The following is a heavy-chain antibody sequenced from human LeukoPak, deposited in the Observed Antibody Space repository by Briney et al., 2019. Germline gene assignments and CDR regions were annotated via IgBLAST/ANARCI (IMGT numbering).Heavy chain of an antibody. J-gene: IGHJ3*02. V-gene: IGHV4-4*07. CDR2: IYTSGST. Sequence: SETLSLTCTVSGGSISSYYWSWIRQPAGKGLEWIGRIYTSGSTNYNPSLKSRVTISVDTSKNQFSLKLSSVTAADTAVYYCARATAITMVRGVRSDAFDIWGQGTMVTVSS. CDR3: ARATAITMVRGVRSDAFDI. D-gene: IGHD3-10*01. CDR1: GGSISSYY.